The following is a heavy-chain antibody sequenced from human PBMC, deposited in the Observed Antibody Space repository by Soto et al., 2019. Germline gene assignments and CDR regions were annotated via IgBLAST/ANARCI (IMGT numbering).Heavy chain of an antibody. Sequence: GGSLRLSCAASGFTFSSYGMHWVRQAPGKGLEWVAVIWYDGSNKYYADSVKGRFTISRDNSKNTLYLQMNSLRAEDTAVYYCARCRRLPHWFDPWGQGTLVTVSS. CDR1: GFTFSSYG. CDR3: ARCRRLPHWFDP. J-gene: IGHJ5*02. D-gene: IGHD4-17*01. CDR2: IWYDGSNK. V-gene: IGHV3-33*01.